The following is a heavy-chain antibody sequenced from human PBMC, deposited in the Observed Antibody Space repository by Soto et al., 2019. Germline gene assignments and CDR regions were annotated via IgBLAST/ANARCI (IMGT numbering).Heavy chain of an antibody. Sequence: EVQLLESGGGLVQPGGTLRLSCAASGFTFSSFAMNWVRQAPGKGLEWVSSISGSGDNTYYADSVKGRFTLSRDNSKNTLYLQMNSLRVEDTAVYYCATPVPDWYFDLWGRGTLVTVSS. CDR1: GFTFSSFA. CDR2: ISGSGDNT. CDR3: ATPVPDWYFDL. J-gene: IGHJ2*01. V-gene: IGHV3-23*01.